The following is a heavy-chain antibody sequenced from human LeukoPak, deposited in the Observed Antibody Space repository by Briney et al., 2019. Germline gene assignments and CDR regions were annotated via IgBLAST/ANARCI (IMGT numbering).Heavy chain of an antibody. D-gene: IGHD6-13*01. CDR1: GFTFSSYA. J-gene: IGHJ4*02. V-gene: IGHV3-23*01. CDR2: ISGSGGST. Sequence: GGSLRLSCAASGFTFSSYAMSWVRQAPGKGLEWVSAISGSGGSTYYADSVKGRFTISRDSSKNTLYLQMNSLRAEDTAVYYCAKDPEGLIAAAGKTDYWGQGTLVTVSS. CDR3: AKDPEGLIAAAGKTDY.